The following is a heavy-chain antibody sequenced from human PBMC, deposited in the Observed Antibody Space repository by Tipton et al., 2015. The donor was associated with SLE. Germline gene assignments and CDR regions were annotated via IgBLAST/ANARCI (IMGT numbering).Heavy chain of an antibody. Sequence: TLSLTCTVSGDSITDSGYSWNWVRQHPGAGLEWIGYIHHSGRTDYNPSLRSRVTISRDTSKNQFSLRLSSVTAADTAVYYCARELDTFDIWGQGTMVTVSS. CDR1: GDSITDSGYS. J-gene: IGHJ3*02. V-gene: IGHV4-31*03. CDR2: IHHSGRT. CDR3: ARELDTFDI.